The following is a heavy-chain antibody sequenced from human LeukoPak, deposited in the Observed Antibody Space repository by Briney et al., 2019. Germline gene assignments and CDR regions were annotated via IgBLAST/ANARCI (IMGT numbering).Heavy chain of an antibody. CDR2: IYYSGST. D-gene: IGHD5-18*01. CDR1: GGSISSYY. J-gene: IGHJ4*02. Sequence: SETLCLTCTVSGGSISSYYWSWIRQAPGKGLEWIGYIYYSGSTNYNPPLKSRVTISVDTSKNQFSLKLSSVTAADTAVYYCAAVDTAMAFDYWGQGTLVTVSS. V-gene: IGHV4-59*01. CDR3: AAVDTAMAFDY.